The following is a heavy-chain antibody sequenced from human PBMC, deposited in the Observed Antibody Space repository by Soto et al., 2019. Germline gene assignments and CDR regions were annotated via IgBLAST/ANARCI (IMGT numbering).Heavy chain of an antibody. D-gene: IGHD5-18*01. Sequence: PSQTLSLTRAISGDSLTSNSATWNWIRQSPSRGLEWLGRTYYRSKWYNEYAVSVKSRITINPDTSKNQFSLHLNSVTPEDTAMYYCARVGGYDYGHAWYFDLWGRGTLVTVSS. CDR2: TYYRSKWYN. CDR1: GDSLTSNSAT. J-gene: IGHJ2*01. V-gene: IGHV6-1*01. CDR3: ARVGGYDYGHAWYFDL.